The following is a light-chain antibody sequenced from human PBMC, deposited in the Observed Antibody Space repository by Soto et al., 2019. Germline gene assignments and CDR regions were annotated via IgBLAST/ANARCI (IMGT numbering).Light chain of an antibody. CDR2: GAS. V-gene: IGKV3-15*01. CDR3: QQHNNWTRT. CDR1: QSVSSN. Sequence: EIVMTQSPATLSVSPGERATLSCRASQSVSSNLAWYQQKPGQAPRLLIYGASTRATGIPARFSGSGSGTEFTLTISSLQSEDFAVYYCQQHNNWTRTFGQGTKVDIK. J-gene: IGKJ1*01.